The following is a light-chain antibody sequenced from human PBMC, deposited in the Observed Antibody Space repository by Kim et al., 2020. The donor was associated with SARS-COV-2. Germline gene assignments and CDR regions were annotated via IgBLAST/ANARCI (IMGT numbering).Light chain of an antibody. CDR1: SSNIGNND. J-gene: IGLJ2*01. CDR3: GTWDSRLSAVV. Sequence: GQKVPISCSGSSSNIGNNDVLWYQQLPGRAPKLLIYDNDKRPSGIPDRFSASKSGTSATLGITGLQTGDEANYYCGTWDSRLSAVVFGGGTKLTVL. CDR2: DND. V-gene: IGLV1-51*01.